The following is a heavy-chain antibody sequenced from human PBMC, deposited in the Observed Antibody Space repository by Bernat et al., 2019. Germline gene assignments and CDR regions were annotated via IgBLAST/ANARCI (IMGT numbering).Heavy chain of an antibody. Sequence: EVQLAESGGGLIQPGGSLRLSCAASGFSVSSNFMSWVRQTPGRGPEWVSFIYSNGNTYHADSVKGRFTSSRDTSNNALYLQMSNLRAEDTAVYYCASSARAEAAGLIDYWGQGTLVTASS. CDR1: GFSVSSNF. CDR2: IYSNGNT. D-gene: IGHD6-13*01. J-gene: IGHJ4*02. V-gene: IGHV3-53*01. CDR3: ASSARAEAAGLIDY.